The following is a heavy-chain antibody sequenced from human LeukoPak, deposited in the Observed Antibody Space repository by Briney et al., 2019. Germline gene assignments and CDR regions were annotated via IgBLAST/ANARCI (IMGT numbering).Heavy chain of an antibody. V-gene: IGHV3-21*01. CDR1: GFTFSSYS. CDR2: ISTSSSYI. D-gene: IGHD1-26*01. J-gene: IGHJ4*02. Sequence: PGGSLRLSSAASGFTFSSYSMNWVHQAPGKGLEWVSSISTSSSYIYYADSVKGRFTISRVNAKNSLYLQMNSLRAEDTAIYYCASDVFGWEHPFDYWGQGTLVTVSS. CDR3: ASDVFGWEHPFDY.